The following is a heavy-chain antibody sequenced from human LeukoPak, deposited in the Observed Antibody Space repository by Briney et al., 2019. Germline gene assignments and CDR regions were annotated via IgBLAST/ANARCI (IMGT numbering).Heavy chain of an antibody. J-gene: IGHJ6*02. Sequence: GGSLRLSCAASGFTFSSYAMHWVRQAPGKGLEWVAVISYDGSNKYYADSVKGRFTTSRDNSKNTLYLQMNSLRAEDTAVYYCARTPHYDFWSGYYSYYYYGMDVWGQGTTVTVSS. D-gene: IGHD3-3*01. CDR2: ISYDGSNK. CDR1: GFTFSSYA. V-gene: IGHV3-30-3*01. CDR3: ARTPHYDFWSGYYSYYYYGMDV.